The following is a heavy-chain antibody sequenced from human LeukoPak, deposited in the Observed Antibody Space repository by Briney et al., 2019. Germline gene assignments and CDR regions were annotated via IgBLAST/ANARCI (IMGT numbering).Heavy chain of an antibody. J-gene: IGHJ4*02. Sequence: PSETLSLTCTVSGGSISNYHWSWIRQPPGKGLEWIGYIYYTGSTKYNPSLKSRVTISLDTSKDQFSLKLRSVTAADMAVYYCARVVDYGYSDYWGQGTLVTVSS. CDR1: GGSISNYH. D-gene: IGHD3-10*01. CDR2: IYYTGST. V-gene: IGHV4-59*01. CDR3: ARVVDYGYSDY.